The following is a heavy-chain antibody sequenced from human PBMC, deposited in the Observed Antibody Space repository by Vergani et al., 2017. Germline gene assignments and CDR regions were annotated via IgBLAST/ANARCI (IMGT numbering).Heavy chain of an antibody. CDR3: ARAQYDSSGYYSTGNAFDI. D-gene: IGHD3-22*01. J-gene: IGHJ3*02. V-gene: IGHV4-59*01. CDR2: IYYSGST. CDR1: GGSISSYY. Sequence: QVQLQESGPGLVKPSETLSLTCTVSGGSISSYYWSWIRQPQGKGLEWIGYIYYSGSTNYNPSLKSRVTISVDTSKNQFSLKLSSVTAADTAVYYCARAQYDSSGYYSTGNAFDIWGQGTMVTVSS.